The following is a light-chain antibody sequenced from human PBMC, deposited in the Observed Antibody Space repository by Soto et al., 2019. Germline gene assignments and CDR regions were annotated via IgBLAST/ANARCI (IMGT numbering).Light chain of an antibody. CDR2: EVT. CDR3: SSYEGSSTYV. Sequence: QSVLTQPPSASGSPGQSVTISCTGTSSDVGGYNYVAWFQQHPGKAPKLMIYEVTKRPSGVPDRFSGSKSGNTASLTVSGLQAEDEAAYYCSSYEGSSTYVFGTGTKVTVL. J-gene: IGLJ1*01. CDR1: SSDVGGYNY. V-gene: IGLV2-8*01.